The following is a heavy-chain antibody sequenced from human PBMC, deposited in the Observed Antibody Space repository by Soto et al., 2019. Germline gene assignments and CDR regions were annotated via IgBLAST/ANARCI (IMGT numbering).Heavy chain of an antibody. CDR2: IYPGDSDT. D-gene: IGHD2-2*01. V-gene: IGHV5-51*01. CDR3: ARLGCSSTSCSPLGPFDP. J-gene: IGHJ5*02. Sequence: GESLKISCQGSGYSFTSYWIGWVRQMPGKGLEWMGIIYPGDSDTRYSPSFQGQVTISADKSISTAYLQWSSLKDSDTAMYYCARLGCSSTSCSPLGPFDPWGQGTLVNVSS. CDR1: GYSFTSYW.